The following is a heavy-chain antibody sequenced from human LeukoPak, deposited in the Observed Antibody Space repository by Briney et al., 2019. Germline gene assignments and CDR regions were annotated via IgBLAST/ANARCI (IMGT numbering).Heavy chain of an antibody. D-gene: IGHD3-10*01. V-gene: IGHV3-30*01. CDR2: ISSGGSYE. Sequence: PGGSLRLSCAASGFTFSSYAMHWVRQAPGKGLEWVSIISSGGSYEYYADSVKDRFTISRDNSKNTLFLQLNSLRAEDTALYYCARDSTYYYESGSSGPHYFDNWGQGTLVTVSS. CDR3: ARDSTYYYESGSSGPHYFDN. J-gene: IGHJ4*02. CDR1: GFTFSSYA.